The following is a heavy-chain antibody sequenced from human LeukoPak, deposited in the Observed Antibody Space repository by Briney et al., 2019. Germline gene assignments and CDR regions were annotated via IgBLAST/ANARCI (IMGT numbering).Heavy chain of an antibody. J-gene: IGHJ4*02. CDR3: ARVVRIFGVVIRSRSGDYFDY. CDR1: GGSFSGYY. V-gene: IGHV4-34*01. Sequence: PSETLSLTCAVYGGSFSGYYWSWIRQPPGKGPEWIGEINHSGSTNYNPSLKSRVTISVDTSKNQFSLKLSSVTAADTAVYYCARVVRIFGVVIRSRSGDYFDYWGQGTLVTVSS. CDR2: INHSGST. D-gene: IGHD3-3*01.